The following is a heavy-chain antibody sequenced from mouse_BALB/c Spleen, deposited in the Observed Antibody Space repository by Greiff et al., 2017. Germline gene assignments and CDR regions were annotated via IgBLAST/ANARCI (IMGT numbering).Heavy chain of an antibody. CDR2: INPNNGGT. CDR1: GYTFTEYT. Sequence: VQLKESGPELVKPGASVKISCKPSGYTFTEYTMHWVKQSPGKSLEWIGGINPNNGGTSYNQKFKGKATLTVDKSSSTAYMELRSLTSEDSAVYYCARSGCRECEDYYYAMDYWGQGTSVTVSS. J-gene: IGHJ4*01. V-gene: IGHV1-18*01. D-gene: IGHD3-1*01. CDR3: ARSGCRECEDYYYAMDY.